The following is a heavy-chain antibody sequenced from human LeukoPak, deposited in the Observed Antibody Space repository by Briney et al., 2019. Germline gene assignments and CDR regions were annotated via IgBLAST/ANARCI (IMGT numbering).Heavy chain of an antibody. Sequence: GGSLRLSCAASGFTFSSYGMHWVRQAPGKGLEWVAVIWYDGSDKYYADSVKGRFTISRDNSKNTLYLQMNSLRAEDTAVYYCARDLYYYDSSGPPARWGQGTLVTVSS. V-gene: IGHV3-33*01. CDR1: GFTFSSYG. J-gene: IGHJ4*02. D-gene: IGHD3-22*01. CDR3: ARDLYYYDSSGPPAR. CDR2: IWYDGSDK.